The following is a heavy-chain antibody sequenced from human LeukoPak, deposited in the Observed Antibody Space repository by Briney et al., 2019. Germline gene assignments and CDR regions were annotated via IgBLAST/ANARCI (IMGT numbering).Heavy chain of an antibody. Sequence: SETLSLTCDVSGVSINTCCCYWTWIRQPPGKGLEWIGYKYYSGSTRYNSSLRSRLTISLDTSKNQFSLRLTSVTAADTAVYYCARGRSYGFDFDSWGPGTLVIVSS. CDR2: KYYSGST. V-gene: IGHV4-61*01. CDR3: ARGRSYGFDFDS. CDR1: GVSINTCCCY. J-gene: IGHJ4*02. D-gene: IGHD5-18*01.